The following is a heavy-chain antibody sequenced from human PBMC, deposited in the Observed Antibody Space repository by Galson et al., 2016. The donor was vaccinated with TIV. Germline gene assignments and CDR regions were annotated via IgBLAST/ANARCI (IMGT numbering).Heavy chain of an antibody. J-gene: IGHJ3*02. CDR2: IYGDDDQ. V-gene: IGHV2-5*02. D-gene: IGHD2-8*01. Sequence: PALVKPTQTLTLTCTFSGFSLSASEVGVGWIRQPPGKALEWLALIYGDDDQRYRPSLKRRLTITKYNSKKQVVLTMTNMDPADTGTYYCDHRQGMLGALEIWGLGTMVTVSS. CDR1: GFSLSASEVG. CDR3: DHRQGMLGALEI.